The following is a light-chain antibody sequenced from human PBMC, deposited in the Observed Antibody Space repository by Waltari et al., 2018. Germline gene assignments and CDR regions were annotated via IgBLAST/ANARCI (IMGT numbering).Light chain of an antibody. CDR2: EAS. Sequence: DIQMTQSPSTLSASVGDRVTITCRASQSIRMWLAWYQQKPGKAPKLLIYEASTLQSGVPSRFSGSGSGTEFTLTISSLQPGDFATYYCQQFNSYSSVTFGQGTRLEIQ. J-gene: IGKJ5*01. V-gene: IGKV1-5*03. CDR3: QQFNSYSSVT. CDR1: QSIRMW.